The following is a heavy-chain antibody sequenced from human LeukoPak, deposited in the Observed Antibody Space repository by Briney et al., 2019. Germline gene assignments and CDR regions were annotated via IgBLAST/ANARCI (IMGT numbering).Heavy chain of an antibody. CDR1: GFTFSSYG. CDR2: ISGSGTTT. Sequence: GGSLRLSCAASGFTFSSYGMSWVRQAPGKGLEWVSSISGSGTTTYYADSVKGRFTIARDNSENTLYLQMNSLRAEDTAVYYCAKFTSTYYYYYMDVWGKGTTVTVSS. V-gene: IGHV3-23*01. J-gene: IGHJ6*03. CDR3: AKFTSTYYYYYMDV.